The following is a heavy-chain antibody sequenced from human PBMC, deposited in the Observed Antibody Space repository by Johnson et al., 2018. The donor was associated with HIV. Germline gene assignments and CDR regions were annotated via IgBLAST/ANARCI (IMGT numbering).Heavy chain of an antibody. CDR2: ISYEGSNK. CDR1: GFTFSSYA. J-gene: IGHJ3*02. D-gene: IGHD5-24*01. Sequence: QVQLVESGGGVVQPGRSLRLSCAASGFTFSSYAMHWVRQAPDKGLEWVAVISYEGSNKYYADSVKGRFTISRDNSKNTLYLQMNSLRVEDTAVYYCARDLGWLQSVDAFDIWGQGTMVTVSS. V-gene: IGHV3-30-3*01. CDR3: ARDLGWLQSVDAFDI.